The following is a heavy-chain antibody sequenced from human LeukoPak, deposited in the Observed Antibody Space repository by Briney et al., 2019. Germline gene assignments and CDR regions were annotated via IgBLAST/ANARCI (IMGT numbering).Heavy chain of an antibody. CDR2: INHSGST. V-gene: IGHV4-34*01. D-gene: IGHD3-22*01. J-gene: IGHJ1*01. CDR1: GGSFSGYY. Sequence: SETLSLTCAVYGGSFSGYYWSWIRQPPGKGLEWIGEINHSGSTNYNPSLKSRVTISVDTSKNQFSLKLRSVTAADTAVYYCARDNGDGWDYYDSSGYRAEYFQHWGQGTLVTVSS. CDR3: ARDNGDGWDYYDSSGYRAEYFQH.